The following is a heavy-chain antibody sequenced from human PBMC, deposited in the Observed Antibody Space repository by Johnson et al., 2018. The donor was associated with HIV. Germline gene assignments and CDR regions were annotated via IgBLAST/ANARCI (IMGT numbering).Heavy chain of an antibody. CDR1: GFTFSSYA. V-gene: IGHV3-23*03. CDR3: AKLVGDYVANACDI. CDR2: IYSGCST. J-gene: IGHJ3*02. D-gene: IGHD4-17*01. Sequence: VQLVESGGGLVQPGGSLRLSCAASGFTFSSYAMSWVRQAPGKWLEWVSVIYSGCSTYYADSVKGRFTISRDNSKNTLYLQMNSLRAEDTAVYYFAKLVGDYVANACDIWGKGTMVTVSS.